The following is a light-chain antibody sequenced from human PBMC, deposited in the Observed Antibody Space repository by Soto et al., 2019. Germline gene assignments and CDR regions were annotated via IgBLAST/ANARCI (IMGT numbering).Light chain of an antibody. CDR1: QSVSTRS. J-gene: IGKJ1*01. CDR3: QQYKTWWT. Sequence: EIVLTQSPGTLSLSPGERATLSCRASQSVSTRSLAWYQQKPGQAPRLLISGASSRAADIPDRFSGSGSGTDFTLTINRLEPEDFAVYYCQQYKTWWTFGQGTKVEIK. CDR2: GAS. V-gene: IGKV3-20*01.